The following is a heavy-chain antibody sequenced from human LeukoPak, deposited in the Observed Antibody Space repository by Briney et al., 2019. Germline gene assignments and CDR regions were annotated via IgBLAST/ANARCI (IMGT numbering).Heavy chain of an antibody. CDR2: IKEDGSAT. V-gene: IGHV3-7*02. Sequence: GGSLRLSCAASGFTFSTYWMTWVRQAPGKGPEWVANIKEDGSATYYVDSVKGRFTISRDNAKKSLYLQMNSLRAEDTAVYYCARGKGSSSGPFFDYWGQGTLVTVSS. CDR1: GFTFSTYW. J-gene: IGHJ4*02. CDR3: ARGKGSSSGPFFDY. D-gene: IGHD6-19*01.